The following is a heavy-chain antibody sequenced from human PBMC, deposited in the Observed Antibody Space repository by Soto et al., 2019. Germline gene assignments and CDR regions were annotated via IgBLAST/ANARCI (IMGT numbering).Heavy chain of an antibody. CDR1: GFTFSSYA. CDR3: AKDRYSSSWYPPAPNFDY. V-gene: IGHV3-23*01. J-gene: IGHJ4*02. CDR2: ISGSGGST. Sequence: EVQLLESGGGLVQPGGSLRLSCAASGFTFSSYAMSWVRQAPGKGLEWVAAISGSGGSTYYADSVKGRFTISRDNSKNTLYLQMNSLRAEDTAVYYCAKDRYSSSWYPPAPNFDYWRQGTLVTVSS. D-gene: IGHD6-13*01.